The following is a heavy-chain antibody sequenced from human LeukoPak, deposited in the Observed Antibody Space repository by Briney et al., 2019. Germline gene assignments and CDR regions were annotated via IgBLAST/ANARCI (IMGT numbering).Heavy chain of an antibody. CDR3: ARASDTYASDT. CDR1: GGSITNYD. V-gene: IGHV4-59*01. Sequence: SETLSLTCTVSGGSITNYDWSWVRQPPGKGLEFIGHVHYSGTANYNPSLKSRVTMSLDTSNNQFSLKLTSVTAADTAVYYCARASDTYASDTWGQGTLVTVSS. J-gene: IGHJ5*02. CDR2: VHYSGTA. D-gene: IGHD4-17*01.